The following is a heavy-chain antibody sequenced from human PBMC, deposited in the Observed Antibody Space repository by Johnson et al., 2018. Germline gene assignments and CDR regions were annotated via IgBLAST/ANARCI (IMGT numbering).Heavy chain of an antibody. V-gene: IGHV4-59*01. CDR1: GGSISSYY. CDR3: ARDHGRATLFGVEPTYYMDV. CDR2: INYRGST. J-gene: IGHJ6*03. Sequence: QVQLQESGPGLVKPSETLYLTCPVSGGSISSYYWTWIRQPPGKGLEWIGNINYRGSTNYNPSLKSRVTIQVDTPKNQFSLKRSSVTAADTAVYYCARDHGRATLFGVEPTYYMDVWGKGTTVTVSS. D-gene: IGHD3-3*01.